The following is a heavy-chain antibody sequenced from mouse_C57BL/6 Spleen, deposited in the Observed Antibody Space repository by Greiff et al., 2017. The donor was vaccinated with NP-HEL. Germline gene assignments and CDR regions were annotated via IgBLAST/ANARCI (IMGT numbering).Heavy chain of an antibody. J-gene: IGHJ2*01. V-gene: IGHV3-6*01. CDR1: GYSITSGYY. CDR2: ISYDGSN. CDR3: ASSGGYYGSRFDD. Sequence: ESGPGLVKPSQSLSLTCSVTGYSITSGYYWNWIRQFPGNKLEWMGYISYDGSNNYNPSLKNRISITRDTSKNQFFLKLNSVTTEDTATYYCASSGGYYGSRFDDWGQGTTLTVSS. D-gene: IGHD1-1*01.